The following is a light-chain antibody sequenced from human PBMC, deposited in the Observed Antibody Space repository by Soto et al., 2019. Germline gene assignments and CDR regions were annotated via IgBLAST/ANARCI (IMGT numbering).Light chain of an antibody. CDR3: QQYGSSPWT. V-gene: IGKV3-20*01. CDR2: AAS. CDR1: QSVSSNF. J-gene: IGKJ1*01. Sequence: EIVLTQSPGTLSLSPGERATLSCRASQSVSSNFLVWYQQRPGQAPRLLIYAASSRATGIPDRFSGSGSGTDFTLTITRLEPEDFAVYYCQQYGSSPWTFGQRTKVEIK.